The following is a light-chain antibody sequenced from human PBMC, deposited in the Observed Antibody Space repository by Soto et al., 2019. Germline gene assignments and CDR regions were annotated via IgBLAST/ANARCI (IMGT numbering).Light chain of an antibody. CDR1: NIGSKS. Sequence: SYELAQPPSVSVAPGQTARITCGGNNIGSKSVHWYQQKPGQAPVLVVYGDSDRPSGIPERFSGSNSGNTATLTISRVEAGDEADYYCQVWDSSSDHPGYVFGTGTKV. CDR2: GDS. J-gene: IGLJ1*01. V-gene: IGLV3-21*02. CDR3: QVWDSSSDHPGYV.